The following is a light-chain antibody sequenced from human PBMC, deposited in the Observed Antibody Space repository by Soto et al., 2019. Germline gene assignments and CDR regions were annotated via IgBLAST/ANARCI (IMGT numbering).Light chain of an antibody. CDR2: EVS. CDR3: SSYTSSHVV. Sequence: QSVLTQPASVSGSPGQSITISCTGTSSDVGGYNYVSWYQQHPGKAPKLMIYEVSNRPSGVSNRFSGSKSGNTASLTISGLQAEDGADYYCSSYTSSHVVFGGGTKLTVL. CDR1: SSDVGGYNY. V-gene: IGLV2-14*01. J-gene: IGLJ2*01.